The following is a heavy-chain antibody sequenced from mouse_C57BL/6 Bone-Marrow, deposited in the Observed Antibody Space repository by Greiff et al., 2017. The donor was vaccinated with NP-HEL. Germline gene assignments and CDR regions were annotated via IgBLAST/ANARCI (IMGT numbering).Heavy chain of an antibody. CDR3: ARDRSNYGFSWFAY. V-gene: IGHV5-4*01. CDR1: GFTFSSYA. J-gene: IGHJ3*01. CDR2: LSDGGSYT. D-gene: IGHD2-5*01. Sequence: EVMLVESGGGLVKPGGSLKLSCAASGFTFSSYAMSWVRQTPEKRLEWVATLSDGGSYTYYPDNVKGRFTISRDNAKNNLYLQMSHLKSEDTAMYYCARDRSNYGFSWFAYWGQGTLVTVSA.